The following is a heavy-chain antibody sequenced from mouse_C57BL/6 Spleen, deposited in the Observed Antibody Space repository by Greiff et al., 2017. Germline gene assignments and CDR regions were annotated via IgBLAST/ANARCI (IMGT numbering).Heavy chain of an antibody. CDR3: ARGGNWDEFAY. CDR2: INPNNGGT. D-gene: IGHD4-1*01. J-gene: IGHJ3*01. V-gene: IGHV1-22*01. CDR1: GYTFTDYN. Sequence: EVQLQESGPELVKPGASVKMSCKASGYTFTDYNMHWVKQSHGKSLEWIGYINPNNGGTSYNQKFKGKATLTVNKSSSTAYMELRSLTSEDSAVYYCARGGNWDEFAYWGQGTLVTVSA.